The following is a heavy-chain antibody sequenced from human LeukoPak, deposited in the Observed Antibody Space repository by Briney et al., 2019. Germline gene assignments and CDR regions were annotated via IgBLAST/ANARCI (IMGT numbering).Heavy chain of an antibody. CDR1: GVSISSDGYH. CDR2: IHYTGTT. CDR3: PRGFSRTGAPDAFDV. D-gene: IGHD3/OR15-3a*01. V-gene: IGHV4-31*03. J-gene: IGHJ3*01. Sequence: SETLSLTCTVSGVSISSDGYHWTWIRQHPGKGLEWIGYIHYTGTTYYNLSLKSRLTISVDTSKNHFSLELNSVTAADTAVYYCPRGFSRTGAPDAFDVWGQGTMVTV.